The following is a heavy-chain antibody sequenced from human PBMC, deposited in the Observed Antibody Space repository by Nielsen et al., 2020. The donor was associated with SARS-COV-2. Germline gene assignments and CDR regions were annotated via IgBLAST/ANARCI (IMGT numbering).Heavy chain of an antibody. V-gene: IGHV4-39*07. Sequence: SETLSLTCTVSGGSISSSSYYWGWIRQPPVKGLEWIGEVHHSGSTKYNPSLKSRVTISIDNSKNQFSLKMASVTAADTAVYYCARVVSYNYDRGGYPLRYDYYHYMDVWGEGATVTVSS. CDR1: GGSISSSSYY. J-gene: IGHJ6*03. D-gene: IGHD3-22*01. CDR3: ARVVSYNYDRGGYPLRYDYYHYMDV. CDR2: VHHSGST.